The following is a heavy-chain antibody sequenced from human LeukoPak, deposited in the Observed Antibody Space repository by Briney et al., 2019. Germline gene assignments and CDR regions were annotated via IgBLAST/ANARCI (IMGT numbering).Heavy chain of an antibody. CDR1: GGSFSGYY. Sequence: ASETLSLPCAVYGGSFSGYYWSWIRQPPGKGLEWIAEINHSGSTNYNPSLKSRVTISVDTSKNQFSLKLSSVTAADTAVNYCASLRLGYCSGGSCYPRPNDAFDIWGQGTMVTVSS. CDR2: INHSGST. J-gene: IGHJ3*02. CDR3: ASLRLGYCSGGSCYPRPNDAFDI. D-gene: IGHD2-15*01. V-gene: IGHV4-34*01.